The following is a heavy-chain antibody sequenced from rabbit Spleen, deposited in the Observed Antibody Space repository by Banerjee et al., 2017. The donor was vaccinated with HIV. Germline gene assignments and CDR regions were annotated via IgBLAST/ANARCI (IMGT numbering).Heavy chain of an antibody. V-gene: IGHV1S40*01. J-gene: IGHJ4*01. CDR1: GVSFSDREV. CDR2: INAYPAKP. CDR3: ARGYEWLPYFDL. D-gene: IGHD4-1*01. Sequence: QSLEESGGDLVKPGASLTLTCTASGVSFSDREVMCWVRQAPGKGLQWIACINAYPAKPVYATWAKGRFTISKTSSTTVTLQMTSLTGADTATYFCARGYEWLPYFDLWGPGTLVTVS.